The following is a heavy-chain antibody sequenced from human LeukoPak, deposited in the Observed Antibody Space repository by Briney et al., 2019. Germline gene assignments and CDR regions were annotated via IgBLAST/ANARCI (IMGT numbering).Heavy chain of an antibody. CDR3: VRDPGYGGNSRSNYYYYMDV. J-gene: IGHJ6*03. CDR1: GFTFSSYG. Sequence: GRSLRLSCAASGFTFSSYGMHWVRQAPGKGLEWVAVIWYDGSNKYYADSVKGRFTISRDNSKNTLYLQMNSLRAEDTAVYYCVRDPGYGGNSRSNYYYYMDVWGKGTTVTVSS. V-gene: IGHV3-33*01. CDR2: IWYDGSNK. D-gene: IGHD4-23*01.